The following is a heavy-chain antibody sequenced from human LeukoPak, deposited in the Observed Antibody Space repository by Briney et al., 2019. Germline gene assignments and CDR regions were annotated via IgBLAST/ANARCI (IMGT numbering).Heavy chain of an antibody. J-gene: IGHJ4*02. V-gene: IGHV1-18*01. Sequence: GASVKVSCKASGYTFTSYGISWVRQAPGQGLEWMGWISAYNGNTNYAQMLQGRVTMTTDTSTSTAYMELRSLRSDDTAVYYCARDGRITSGSYLSKLDYWGQGTLVTVSS. CDR2: ISAYNGNT. CDR1: GYTFTSYG. CDR3: ARDGRITSGSYLSKLDY. D-gene: IGHD1-26*01.